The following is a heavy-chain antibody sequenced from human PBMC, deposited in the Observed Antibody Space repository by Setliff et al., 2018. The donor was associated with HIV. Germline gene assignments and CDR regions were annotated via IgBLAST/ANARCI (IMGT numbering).Heavy chain of an antibody. V-gene: IGHV1-46*01. D-gene: IGHD3-16*01. CDR3: AKETEKISLGGSNYFES. Sequence: GASVKVSCKASGYTFSSYYMHWVRQAPGQGLEWMGIINPSGSSTNYAQKFQGRVTMTRDTSTTTVYMELSSLRSDDTAMYYCAKETEKISLGGSNYFESWGQGTLVTVSS. CDR2: INPSGSST. J-gene: IGHJ4*02. CDR1: GYTFSSYY.